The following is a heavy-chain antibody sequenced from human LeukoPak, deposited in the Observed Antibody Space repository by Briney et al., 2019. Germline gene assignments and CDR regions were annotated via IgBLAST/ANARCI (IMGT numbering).Heavy chain of an antibody. CDR3: ARQTGSGLFILP. J-gene: IGHJ4*02. Sequence: PSETLSHTCTVPGGSIKQKYCRELRQPPGKGLPWIGEGCYRRSTNYNPSLKSRVTISEDKSKHNLSLRLTSVTAADTAVYYCARQTGSGLFILPGGQGTLVTVSS. CDR1: GGSIKQKY. D-gene: IGHD3/OR15-3a*01. V-gene: IGHV4-59*08. CDR2: GCYRRST.